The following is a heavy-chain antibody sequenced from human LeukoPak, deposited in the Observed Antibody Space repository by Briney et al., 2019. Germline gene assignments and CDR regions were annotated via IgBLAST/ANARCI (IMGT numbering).Heavy chain of an antibody. V-gene: IGHV4-39*02. D-gene: IGHD1-26*01. Sequence: SETLSLTCTVSGGSISSSSYYWGWIRQPPGKGLEWIANIYYSGNTYYNPSLKSRLTISVDTSKNQFSLKLSSVTAADTAVYYCARDSLGAGTVGATSGYWGQGTLVTVSS. CDR2: IYYSGNT. CDR3: ARDSLGAGTVGATSGY. J-gene: IGHJ4*02. CDR1: GGSISSSSYY.